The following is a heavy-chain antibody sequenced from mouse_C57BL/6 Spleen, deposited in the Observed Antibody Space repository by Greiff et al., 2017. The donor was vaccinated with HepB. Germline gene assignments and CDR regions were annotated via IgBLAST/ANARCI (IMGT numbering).Heavy chain of an antibody. CDR2: INPGSGGT. V-gene: IGHV1-54*01. CDR1: GYAFTNYL. D-gene: IGHD4-1*01. CDR3: ARRAGTHYAMDY. J-gene: IGHJ4*01. Sequence: VQRVESGAELVRPGTSVHVSCKASGYAFTNYLIEWVKQRPGQGLEWIGVINPGSGGTNYNEKFKGKATLTADKSSSTAYMQLSSLTSEDSAVYFCARRAGTHYAMDYWGQGTSVTVSS.